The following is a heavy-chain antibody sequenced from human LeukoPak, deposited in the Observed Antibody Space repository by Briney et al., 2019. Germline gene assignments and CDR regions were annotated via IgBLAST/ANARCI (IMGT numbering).Heavy chain of an antibody. CDR3: ARERKLYVVVPAAREFDY. J-gene: IGHJ4*02. Sequence: SETLSLTCTVSGGSISSGSYYWSWIRQPAGKGLEWIREINHSGSTNYNPSLKSRVTVSVDTSKNQFSLKLSSVTAADTAVYYCARERKLYVVVPAAREFDYWGQGTLVTVSS. CDR2: INHSGST. D-gene: IGHD2-2*01. CDR1: GGSISSGSYY. V-gene: IGHV4-61*10.